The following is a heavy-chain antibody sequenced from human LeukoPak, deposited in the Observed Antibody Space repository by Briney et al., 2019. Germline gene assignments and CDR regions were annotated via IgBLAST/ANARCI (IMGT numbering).Heavy chain of an antibody. D-gene: IGHD2-15*01. CDR2: IYPGDSDT. V-gene: IGHV5-51*01. J-gene: IGHJ4*02. CDR3: ARQVGRESNFPSMKLLHQSRGLDY. CDR1: GYSFTSYW. Sequence: GESLKISCKGSGYSFTSYWIGWVRQMPGKGLEWMGIIYPGDSDTRYSPSFQGQVTISADKSISTAYLQWSSLKASDTAMYYCARQVGRESNFPSMKLLHQSRGLDYWGQGTLVTVSS.